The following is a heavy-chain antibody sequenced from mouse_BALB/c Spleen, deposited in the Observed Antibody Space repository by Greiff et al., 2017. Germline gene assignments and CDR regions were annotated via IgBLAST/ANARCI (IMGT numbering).Heavy chain of an antibody. Sequence: EVKLQESGPGLVKPSQSLSLTCTVTGYSITSDYAWTWIRQFPGNKLEWMGYISYSGSTSYNPSLKSRISITRDTSKNQFFLQLNSVTTEDTATYYCARGAYYRNYAMDYWGQGTSVTVSS. CDR3: ARGAYYRNYAMDY. D-gene: IGHD2-12*01. CDR2: ISYSGST. J-gene: IGHJ4*01. CDR1: GYSITSDYA. V-gene: IGHV3-2*02.